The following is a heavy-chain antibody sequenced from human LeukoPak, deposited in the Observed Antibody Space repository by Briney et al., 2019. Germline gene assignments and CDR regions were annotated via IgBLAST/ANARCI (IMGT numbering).Heavy chain of an antibody. J-gene: IGHJ4*02. V-gene: IGHV4-39*01. D-gene: IGHD3/OR15-3a*01. Sequence: SETLSLTCTVSGGSISSSLYYWGWNRQPQGKGLEWIGTIYYSGSTDYNPSLKSQVSISIDTSKNQSYLKLTSVTAADTAVYCCARQTGSGLFILPGGQGTLVTVSS. CDR3: ARQTGSGLFILP. CDR1: GGSISSSLYY. CDR2: IYYSGST.